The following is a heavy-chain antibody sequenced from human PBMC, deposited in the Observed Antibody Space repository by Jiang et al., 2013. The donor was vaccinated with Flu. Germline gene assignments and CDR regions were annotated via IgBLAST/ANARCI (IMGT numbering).Heavy chain of an antibody. CDR1: GYSFTSYW. D-gene: IGHD7-27*01. V-gene: IGHV5-51*01. Sequence: LKISCKGSGYSFTSYWIGWVRQMPGKGLEWMGIIYPGDSDTRYSPSFQGQVTISADKSISTAYLQWSSLKASDTAMYYCARLSGEAGDFWYFDLWGRGTLVTVSS. CDR3: ARLSGEAGDFWYFDL. J-gene: IGHJ2*01. CDR2: IYPGDSDT.